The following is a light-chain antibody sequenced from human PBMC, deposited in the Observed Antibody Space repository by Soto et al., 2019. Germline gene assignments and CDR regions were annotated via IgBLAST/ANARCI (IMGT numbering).Light chain of an antibody. CDR1: QSVSRN. V-gene: IGKV3-15*01. CDR3: QQYGDWPPET. CDR2: GAS. J-gene: IGKJ2*01. Sequence: EVVLTQSPATLSVSPGDRATLSCRASQSVSRNLAWYQQKPGQAPRLLIYGASTRATGVPARFSGSGSATEFTLSISSLQSEDVAVYYCQQYGDWPPETFGQGXKLEI.